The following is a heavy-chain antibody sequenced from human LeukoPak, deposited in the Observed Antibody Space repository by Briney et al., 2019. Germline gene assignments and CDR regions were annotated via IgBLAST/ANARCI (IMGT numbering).Heavy chain of an antibody. V-gene: IGHV4-59*11. J-gene: IGHJ6*03. Sequence: SETLSLTCTVSGGSISSHYWSWIRQPPGKGLEWIGYIYYSGSTNYNPSLKSRVTISVDTSKNQFSLKLSSVSAADTAVYYCARDSIAYPYYMDVWGKGTTVTVSS. CDR3: ARDSIAYPYYMDV. CDR1: GGSISSHY. CDR2: IYYSGST. D-gene: IGHD3-22*01.